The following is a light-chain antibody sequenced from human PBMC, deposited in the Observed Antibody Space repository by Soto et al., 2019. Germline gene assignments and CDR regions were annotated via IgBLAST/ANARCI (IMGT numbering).Light chain of an antibody. Sequence: QAVVTQEPSLTVSPGGTVTLTCGSSTGAVTSGHYPYWFQQKPGQAPRTLIYDTSNKHSWTPARFSGSLLGGKAALTLSGAQPEDEAEYYCLLXFSGAQVVFGGGTKLTVL. CDR1: TGAVTSGHY. CDR2: DTS. J-gene: IGLJ2*01. V-gene: IGLV7-46*01. CDR3: LLXFSGAQVV.